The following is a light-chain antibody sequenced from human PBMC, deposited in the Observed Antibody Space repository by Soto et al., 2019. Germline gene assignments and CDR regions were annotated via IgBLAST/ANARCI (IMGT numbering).Light chain of an antibody. CDR3: MQGLQSAWT. CDR2: LGS. V-gene: IGKV2-28*01. Sequence: DIVMTQSPLSLPVTPGEPASISCRSCQSLLHSNGYNYLDWYLQKAGQSPQLLIYLGSNRASGVPDRFSGSGSGKDFTLKISRVEAEDVGVYYCMQGLQSAWTFGQGTKVEIK. J-gene: IGKJ1*01. CDR1: QSLLHSNGYNY.